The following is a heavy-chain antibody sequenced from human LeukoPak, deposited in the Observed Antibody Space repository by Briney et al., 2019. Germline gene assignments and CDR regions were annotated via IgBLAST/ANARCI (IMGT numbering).Heavy chain of an antibody. V-gene: IGHV3-23*01. D-gene: IGHD4-23*01. CDR2: ISESGRGYVT. CDR3: VREKGGTSGVDC. CDR1: GFTFSSYA. J-gene: IGHJ4*02. Sequence: GGSLRLSCAASGFTFSSYAMSWVRLVPGKGLEWVSAISESGRGYVTYYADSVKGRFTISRDSSKNTVYMQMNSLRAGDTAVYYCVREKGGTSGVDCWGQGTLVTVSS.